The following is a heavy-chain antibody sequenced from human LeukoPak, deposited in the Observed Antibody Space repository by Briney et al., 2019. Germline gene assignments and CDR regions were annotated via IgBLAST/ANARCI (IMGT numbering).Heavy chain of an antibody. CDR2: IHYSGST. V-gene: IGHV4-39*01. CDR3: ARLRPEIY. J-gene: IGHJ4*02. CDR1: GDSISSSSYF. Sequence: SETLSLTCTVSGDSISSSSYFWGWIRRHPGQGLEWIGSIHYSGSTYNNPSLKRRATISVDTSKNQFSLKLSSATAADTAVYYCARLRPEIYWGQGTLVSVSS. D-gene: IGHD5-24*01.